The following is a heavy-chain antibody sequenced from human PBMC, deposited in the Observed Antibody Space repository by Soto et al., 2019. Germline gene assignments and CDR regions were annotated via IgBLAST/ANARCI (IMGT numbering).Heavy chain of an antibody. J-gene: IGHJ4*02. Sequence: SETLSLTCTVSGGSISSYYWSWIWQPPGKGLEWIGYMHNSGSTKYNPSLKSRVTISADTSKNQFSLKLSSVTAADSAVYYCARGHYDFWSGYFATIDYWGQGTLVTVSS. CDR3: ARGHYDFWSGYFATIDY. CDR2: MHNSGST. D-gene: IGHD3-3*01. V-gene: IGHV4-59*08. CDR1: GGSISSYY.